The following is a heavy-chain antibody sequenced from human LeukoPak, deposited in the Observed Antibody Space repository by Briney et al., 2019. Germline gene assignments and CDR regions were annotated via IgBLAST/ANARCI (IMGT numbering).Heavy chain of an antibody. CDR2: MNSNSGNT. CDR3: ARGDY. J-gene: IGHJ4*02. Sequence: ASVKVSCKASGYIFTNYDINWVRQATGQGLEWVGWMNSNSGNTGHGQKFQGRVTLTRDTAISTAYMELISLRYEDTAVYYCARGDYWGQGTLVTVSS. CDR1: GYIFTNYD. V-gene: IGHV1-8*01.